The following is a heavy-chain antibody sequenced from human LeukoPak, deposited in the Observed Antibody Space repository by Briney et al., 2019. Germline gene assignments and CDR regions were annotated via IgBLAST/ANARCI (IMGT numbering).Heavy chain of an antibody. CDR2: FYASGNT. CDR1: GGSISSDNYY. Sequence: SQTLSLTCTVSGGSISSDNYYWSWLRQPAGKGLEWIGRFYASGNTNYNPSLKGRVTMTVDTSKNQFSLNLSSVTAADTAVYYCARGRGSSWYYFDSWGQGTLVTDSS. CDR3: ARGRGSSWYYFDS. D-gene: IGHD6-13*01. V-gene: IGHV4-61*02. J-gene: IGHJ4*02.